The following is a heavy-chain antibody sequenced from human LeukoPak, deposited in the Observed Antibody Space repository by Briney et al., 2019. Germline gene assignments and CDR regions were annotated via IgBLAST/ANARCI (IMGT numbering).Heavy chain of an antibody. J-gene: IGHJ4*02. CDR3: ARLNAWFGVIDY. D-gene: IGHD3-10*01. Sequence: SETLSLTCAVYGGSFSGYYWSWIRQPPGKGLEWIGEINHSGSTNYNPSLKSRVTISVDTSKNQFSLKLSSVTAADTAVYYCARLNAWFGVIDYWGQGTLVTVSS. V-gene: IGHV4-34*01. CDR1: GGSFSGYY. CDR2: INHSGST.